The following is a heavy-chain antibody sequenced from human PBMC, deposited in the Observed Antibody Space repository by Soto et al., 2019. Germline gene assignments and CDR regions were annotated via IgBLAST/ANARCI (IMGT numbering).Heavy chain of an antibody. CDR2: IYYRGST. Sequence: QVQLQESGPGLVKPSQTLSLTCTVSGGSISSGGYYWSWIRQHPGKLLEWIGYIYYRGSTYYNPSLKSRVTISVDTSKNQVSRKLSSVTAADTAVYYCARVNSTGSDPPDYWGQGTLVTVSS. CDR1: GGSISSGGYY. V-gene: IGHV4-31*03. D-gene: IGHD1-1*01. J-gene: IGHJ4*02. CDR3: ARVNSTGSDPPDY.